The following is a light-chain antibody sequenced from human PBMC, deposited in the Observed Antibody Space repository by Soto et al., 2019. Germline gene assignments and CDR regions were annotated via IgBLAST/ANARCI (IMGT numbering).Light chain of an antibody. CDR1: QGIKNY. CDR2: GAN. J-gene: IGKJ1*01. V-gene: IGKV1-39*01. Sequence: DIQVTQHPSSLSASVGDRVTITCRASQGIKNYLAWYQQKPGTAPKVLIFGANSLQSGVPSRFSGSGSGTEFTLTISSLQPEDFATYYCQQNYGTPGTFGQGTKVDVK. CDR3: QQNYGTPGT.